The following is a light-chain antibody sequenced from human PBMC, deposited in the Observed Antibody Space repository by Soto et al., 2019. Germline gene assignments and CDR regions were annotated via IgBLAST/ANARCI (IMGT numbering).Light chain of an antibody. Sequence: DIQLTQAPSFLSASAGDRVSITCRASQAISSYLAWYQQKPGRAPKLLIYAASTLQSGVPSRFSGSGSGTELPLTITSLQPEDFANYYCQKLNSFPITFGQGTRLEIK. CDR1: QAISSY. V-gene: IGKV1-9*01. CDR3: QKLNSFPIT. J-gene: IGKJ5*01. CDR2: AAS.